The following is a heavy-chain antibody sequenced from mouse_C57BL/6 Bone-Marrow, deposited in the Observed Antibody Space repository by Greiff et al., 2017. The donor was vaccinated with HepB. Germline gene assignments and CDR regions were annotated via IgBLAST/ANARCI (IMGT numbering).Heavy chain of an antibody. CDR1: GFTFSDYY. V-gene: IGHV5-16*01. D-gene: IGHD1-1*01. CDR2: INYDGSST. CDR3: ARDSYYYGSRDYAMDY. J-gene: IGHJ4*01. Sequence: EVKLVESEGGLVQPGSSMKLSCTASGFTFSDYYMAWVRQVPEKGLEWVANINYDGSSTYYLDSLKSRFIISRDNAKNILYLQMSSLKSEDTATYYCARDSYYYGSRDYAMDYWGQGTSVTVSS.